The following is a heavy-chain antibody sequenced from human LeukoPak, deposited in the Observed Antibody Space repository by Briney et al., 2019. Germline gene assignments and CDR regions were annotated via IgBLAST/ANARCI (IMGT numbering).Heavy chain of an antibody. D-gene: IGHD2-15*01. CDR3: ASEFGYCSGCSCYSDPTEYFQH. V-gene: IGHV1-2*02. Sequence: ASVKVSCKASGYTFTGYYMHWVRQAPGQGLEWMGWINPNSGGTNYAQKFQGRVTMTRDTSISTAYMELSRLRSDDTAVYYCASEFGYCSGCSCYSDPTEYFQHWGQGTLVTVSS. J-gene: IGHJ1*01. CDR1: GYTFTGYY. CDR2: INPNSGGT.